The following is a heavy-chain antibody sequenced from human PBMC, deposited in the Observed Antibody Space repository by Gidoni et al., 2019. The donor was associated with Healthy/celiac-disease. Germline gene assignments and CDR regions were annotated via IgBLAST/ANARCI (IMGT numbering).Heavy chain of an antibody. V-gene: IGHV3-21*01. D-gene: IGHD3-3*01. CDR1: GFTFSSYS. Sequence: EVKLVESGGGLVKPGGSLRLSCAASGFTFSSYSMNWVRQAPGKGLEWVSSISSSSSYIYYADSLKGRFTISRDNAKNSLYLQMNSLRAEDTAVYYCARDYDFWSGPIPDAFDIWGQGTMVTVSS. CDR3: ARDYDFWSGPIPDAFDI. CDR2: ISSSSSYI. J-gene: IGHJ3*02.